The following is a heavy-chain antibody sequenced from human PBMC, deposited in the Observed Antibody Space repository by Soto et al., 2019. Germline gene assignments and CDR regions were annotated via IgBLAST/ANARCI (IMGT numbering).Heavy chain of an antibody. V-gene: IGHV3-23*01. CDR1: GFTFSSYA. CDR2: ISGSSGST. Sequence: EVQLLESGGGLVQPGGSLRLSCAASGFTFSSYAMSWVRQAPGKGLGWVSAISGSSGSTYYADSVKGRFTLFRDSSKNTRYLQMNSLRAEDTAIYYCAKGAWDFYYSYMDVWGTGTTVTVSS. CDR3: AKGAWDFYYSYMDV. J-gene: IGHJ6*03. D-gene: IGHD7-27*01.